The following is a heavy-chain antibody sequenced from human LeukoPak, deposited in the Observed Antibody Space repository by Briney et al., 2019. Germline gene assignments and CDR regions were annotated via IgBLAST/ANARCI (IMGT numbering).Heavy chain of an antibody. CDR3: ASKYCGGDCYSVWPFDY. CDR2: ISGSGGST. Sequence: GGSLRLSCAASGFTFSSYAMSWVRQAPGKGLEWVSAISGSGGSTYYADSVKGRFTISRDNSKNTLYLQMNSLRAEDTAVYYCASKYCGGDCYSVWPFDYWGQGTLVTVSS. CDR1: GFTFSSYA. V-gene: IGHV3-23*01. D-gene: IGHD2-21*02. J-gene: IGHJ4*02.